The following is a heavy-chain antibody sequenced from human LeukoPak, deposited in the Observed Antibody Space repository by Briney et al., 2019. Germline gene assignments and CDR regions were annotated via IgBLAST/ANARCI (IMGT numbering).Heavy chain of an antibody. J-gene: IGHJ6*03. CDR1: GFTFSSYG. V-gene: IGHV3-30*02. CDR2: IRYDGSNK. CDR3: ANSYSSSWHVTLGPYYYYMDV. Sequence: GGSLRLSCAASGFTFSSYGMHWVRQAPGKGLEWVAFIRYDGSNKYYADSVKGRFTISRDNSKNTLYLQMNSLRAEDTAVYYCANSYSSSWHVTLGPYYYYMDVWGKGTMVTVSS. D-gene: IGHD6-13*01.